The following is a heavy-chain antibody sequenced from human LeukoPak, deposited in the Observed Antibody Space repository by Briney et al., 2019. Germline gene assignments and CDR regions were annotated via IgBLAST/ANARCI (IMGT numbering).Heavy chain of an antibody. Sequence: ASVKVSCKASGYTFTSYDINWVRQATGQGLEWMGWMNPNSGNTGYAQKFQGRVTITRNTSISTAYMEPSRLRSDDTAVCYCARGGAAAYDYWGQGTLVTVSS. CDR1: GYTFTSYD. CDR3: ARGGAAAYDY. V-gene: IGHV1-8*03. J-gene: IGHJ4*02. D-gene: IGHD6-13*01. CDR2: MNPNSGNT.